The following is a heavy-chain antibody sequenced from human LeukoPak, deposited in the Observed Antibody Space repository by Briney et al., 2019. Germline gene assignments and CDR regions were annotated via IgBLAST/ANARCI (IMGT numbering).Heavy chain of an antibody. CDR3: ASVTYNGYQHFDN. J-gene: IGHJ4*02. V-gene: IGHV4-34*01. D-gene: IGHD5-18*01. CDR1: DESLNGYY. Sequence: PSETLSLTCAVYDESLNGYYWSWIRQPPGKGLEWIGEMNDSGRTTYNPSLESRATISAERSKNQFSLKLTSVTAADTAVYYCASVTYNGYQHFDNWGQGILVIVSS. CDR2: MNDSGRT.